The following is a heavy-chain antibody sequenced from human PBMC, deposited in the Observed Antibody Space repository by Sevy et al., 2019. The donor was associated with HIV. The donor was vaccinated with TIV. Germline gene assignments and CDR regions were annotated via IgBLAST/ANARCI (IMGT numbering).Heavy chain of an antibody. V-gene: IGHV3-49*04. J-gene: IGHJ6*02. CDR2: IRGKRNGETK. Sequence: GGSLRLSCSPSGFIFGDYTVSWVRQAPGKGLEWIAFIRGKRNGETKEYDASVRGRFTNSRDDSKSIAYLQMKGLKTEDTAVYYCTRVEGAADWGMDVWGQGTTVTVSS. D-gene: IGHD1-26*01. CDR3: TRVEGAADWGMDV. CDR1: GFIFGDYT.